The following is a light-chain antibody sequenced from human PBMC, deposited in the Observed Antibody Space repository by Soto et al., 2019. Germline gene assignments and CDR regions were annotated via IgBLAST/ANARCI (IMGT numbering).Light chain of an antibody. CDR3: QQYGSSPGT. Sequence: EIVLTQSPGSLSLSPGERATLSRRASQSVSSYLAWYLQKPGQAPRLLIYGASSRATGIPDRFSGSGSGTDFTLTISRLEPEDFAVYYCQQYGSSPGTFGPGTKVDIK. CDR1: QSVSSY. V-gene: IGKV3-20*01. CDR2: GAS. J-gene: IGKJ3*01.